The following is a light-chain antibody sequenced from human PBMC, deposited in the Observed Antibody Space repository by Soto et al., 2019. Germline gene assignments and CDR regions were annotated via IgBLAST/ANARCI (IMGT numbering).Light chain of an antibody. J-gene: IGLJ2*01. V-gene: IGLV2-14*01. CDR1: SSDVGGYNY. CDR2: EVS. Sequence: QSALTQPASVSGSPGQSITISCTGTSSDVGGYNYVSWYQQHPGKAPKLMISEVSNRPSGVSDRFSGSKSGNTASLTISGLQAEDEADYYCSSYTSSSTLAFGGGTQLTVL. CDR3: SSYTSSSTLA.